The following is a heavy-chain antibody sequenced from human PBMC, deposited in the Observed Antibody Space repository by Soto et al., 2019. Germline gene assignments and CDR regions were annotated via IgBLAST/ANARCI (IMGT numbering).Heavy chain of an antibody. CDR3: TTDRRITLAQFDY. CDR1: GLTLSNAW. J-gene: IGHJ4*02. D-gene: IGHD1-20*01. CDR2: IKSETDGGTT. V-gene: IGHV3-15*01. Sequence: GGSLRLSCAVSGLTLSNAWMSWVRQAPGKGLEWVARIKSETDGGTTDYTAPVKGRFTISRDNSKNTLYLQMNGLKTEDTAVYYCTTDRRITLAQFDYWGQGTLVTVSS.